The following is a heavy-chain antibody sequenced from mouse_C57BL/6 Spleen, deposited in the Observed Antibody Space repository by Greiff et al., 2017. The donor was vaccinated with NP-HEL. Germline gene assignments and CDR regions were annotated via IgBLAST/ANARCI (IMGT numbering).Heavy chain of an antibody. CDR2: IYPGDGDT. J-gene: IGHJ4*01. D-gene: IGHD1-1*01. V-gene: IGHV1-82*01. Sequence: VQLQQSGPELVKPGASVKISCKASGYAFSSSWMNWVKQRPGKGLEWIGRIYPGDGDTNYNGKFKGKATLTADKSSSTAYMQLSSLTSEDYAVYFVAITTVVARGAMDYWGQGTSVTFSS. CDR1: GYAFSSSW. CDR3: AITTVVARGAMDY.